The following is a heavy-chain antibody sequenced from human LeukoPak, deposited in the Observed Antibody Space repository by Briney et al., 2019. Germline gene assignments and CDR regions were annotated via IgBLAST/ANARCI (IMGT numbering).Heavy chain of an antibody. D-gene: IGHD1-14*01. CDR3: TRDRSRAEDD. CDR2: INQGGSDK. J-gene: IGHJ4*02. V-gene: IGHV3-7*01. CDR1: GFTFSGHW. Sequence: GGSLRLSCAASGFTFSGHWMSWVRQAPGKGLEWVANINQGGSDKYYVDSVKGRFTISRDNANNLLYLQMNSLRGEETAVYYCTRDRSRAEDDWGQGTPVTVSS.